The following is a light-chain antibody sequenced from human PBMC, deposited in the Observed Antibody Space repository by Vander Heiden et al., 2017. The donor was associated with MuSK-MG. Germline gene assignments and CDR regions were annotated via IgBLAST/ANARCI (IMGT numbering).Light chain of an antibody. CDR2: DAS. Sequence: DIQMTQSPSSLSASVGDRVTITCQASQDISNYLNWYQQKPGKAPKLLIYDASNLETGVPSRFSGSGSGTDFTFTISSLQPEDIATYYCQQDDNPLYNFGQGTKLEI. CDR3: QQDDNPLYN. J-gene: IGKJ2*01. CDR1: QDISNY. V-gene: IGKV1-33*01.